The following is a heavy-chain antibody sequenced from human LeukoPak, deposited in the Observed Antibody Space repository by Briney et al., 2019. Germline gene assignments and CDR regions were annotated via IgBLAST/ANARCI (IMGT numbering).Heavy chain of an antibody. CDR2: ISAYNGNT. V-gene: IGHV1-18*01. J-gene: IGHJ6*02. CDR1: GYTFTSYG. CDR3: ARPLGRYCSGGSCYSFYYYGMDV. D-gene: IGHD2-15*01. Sequence: ASVKVSCKASGYTFTSYGISWVRQSPGQGLEWMGWISAYNGNTNYAQKLQGRVTMTTDTSTSTAYMELRSLRSDDTAVYYCARPLGRYCSGGSCYSFYYYGMDVWGQGTTVTVSS.